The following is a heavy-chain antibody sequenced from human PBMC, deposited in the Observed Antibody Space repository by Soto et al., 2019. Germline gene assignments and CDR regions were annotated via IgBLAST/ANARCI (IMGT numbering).Heavy chain of an antibody. V-gene: IGHV5-51*01. CDR1: GYTFNSFW. CDR3: ARQGNGAEGFDF. CDR2: IYPGDSDT. Sequence: GESLKISCQGSGYTFNSFWIGWVRQMPGKGLDWMGIIYPGDSDTRYSPSFLGQVTISADKSINTAYLQWSSLKASDTAMYYCARQGNGAEGFDFWGQGALVTVSS. J-gene: IGHJ4*02. D-gene: IGHD4-17*01.